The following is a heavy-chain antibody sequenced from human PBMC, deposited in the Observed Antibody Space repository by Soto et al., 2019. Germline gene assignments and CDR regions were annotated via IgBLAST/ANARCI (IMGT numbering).Heavy chain of an antibody. D-gene: IGHD6-19*01. Sequence: LSLTCSVAGGSINSSSYFWGWVRQPPGKGLEWIGSIYYSGSTYYNPSLRSRVTISVDTSKNQFSLKLSSVTAADTAVFYCARHYSSGSRNWFDPWGQGTLVTVSS. J-gene: IGHJ5*02. CDR2: IYYSGST. CDR3: ARHYSSGSRNWFDP. V-gene: IGHV4-39*01. CDR1: GGSINSSSYF.